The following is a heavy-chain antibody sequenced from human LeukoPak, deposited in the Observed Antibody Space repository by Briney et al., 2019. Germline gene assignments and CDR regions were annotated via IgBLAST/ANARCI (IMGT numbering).Heavy chain of an antibody. D-gene: IGHD6-13*01. CDR3: ARRPYSSRSRYFDL. CDR2: IYHSGTT. V-gene: IGHV4-4*02. CDR1: GGSISNSNW. J-gene: IGHJ2*01. Sequence: SGTLSLTCAVSGGSISNSNWWSWVRQAPGKGLVWIAQIYHSGTTNYNPSLKSRVTVSVDKSKNQFSLKVTSVTAADTAVYYCARRPYSSRSRYFDLWGRGTLVTVSS.